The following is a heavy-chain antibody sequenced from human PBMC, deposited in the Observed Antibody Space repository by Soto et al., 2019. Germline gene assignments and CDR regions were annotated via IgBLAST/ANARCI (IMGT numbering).Heavy chain of an antibody. V-gene: IGHV4-30-4*01. CDR1: GGSISSGDYY. CDR2: IYYSGST. D-gene: IGHD6-13*01. Sequence: TLSLTCTVSGGSISSGDYYWSWIRQPPGKGLEWIGYIYYSGSTYYNPSLKSRVTISVDTSKNQFSLKLSSVTAADTAVYYCARERIIAAAGTYYYYGMDVWGQGTTVTVSS. CDR3: ARERIIAAAGTYYYYGMDV. J-gene: IGHJ6*02.